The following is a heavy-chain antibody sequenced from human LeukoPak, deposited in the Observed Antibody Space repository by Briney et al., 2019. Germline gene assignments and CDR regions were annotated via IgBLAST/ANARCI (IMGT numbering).Heavy chain of an antibody. CDR3: ARSYYDSSEAAAFDI. D-gene: IGHD3-22*01. Sequence: PGGSLRLSCAASGFTFSSYGMHWVRQAPGKGLEWVAVISYDGSNKYHADSVKGRFTISRDNSKNTLYLQMNSLRAEDTAVYYCARSYYDSSEAAAFDIWGQGTMVTVSS. V-gene: IGHV3-30*03. J-gene: IGHJ3*02. CDR1: GFTFSSYG. CDR2: ISYDGSNK.